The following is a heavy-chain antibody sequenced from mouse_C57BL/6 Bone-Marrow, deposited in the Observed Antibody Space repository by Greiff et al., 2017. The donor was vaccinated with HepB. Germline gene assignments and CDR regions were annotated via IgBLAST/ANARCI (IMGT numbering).Heavy chain of an antibody. CDR3: ATNFYYCSLLCYCALDY. CDR2: IYPRDGST. J-gene: IGHJ4*01. D-gene: IGHD2-2*01. Sequence: QVQLQQSGPELVKPGASVKLSCKASGYTFTSYDINWVKQRPGQGLEWIGWIYPRDGSTKYNEKFKGKATLTVDTSSSTAYMELHSLTSEDSTVYFCATNFYYCSLLCYCALDYWGQGTSVTVSS. V-gene: IGHV1-85*01. CDR1: GYTFTSYD.